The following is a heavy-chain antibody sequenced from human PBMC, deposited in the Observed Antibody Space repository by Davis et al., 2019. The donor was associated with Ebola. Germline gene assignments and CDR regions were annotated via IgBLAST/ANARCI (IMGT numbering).Heavy chain of an antibody. J-gene: IGHJ6*02. D-gene: IGHD6-13*01. CDR2: IYHSGST. V-gene: IGHV4-4*02. Sequence: SETLSLTCAVSGGSISSSNWWSWVRQPPGKGLEWIGEIYHSGSTNYNPSLKSRVTISVDKSKNQFSLKLSSVTAADTAVYYCARGRTGYSSSWRYYYYGMDVWGQGTTVTVSS. CDR1: GGSISSSNW. CDR3: ARGRTGYSSSWRYYYYGMDV.